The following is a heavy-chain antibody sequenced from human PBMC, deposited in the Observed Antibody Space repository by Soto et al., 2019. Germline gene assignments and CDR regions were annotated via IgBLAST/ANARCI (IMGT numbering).Heavy chain of an antibody. CDR3: ASNKNCHYYYGMDV. V-gene: IGHV5-10-1*01. CDR2: IDPSDSYT. J-gene: IGHJ6*02. D-gene: IGHD1-1*01. Sequence: PGESLKISFKGSGYSFTSYWISWVRQMPGKGLEWMGRIDPSDSYTKYSPSFQGHVTISADKSISTAYLQWSSLKASDTAMYYCASNKNCHYYYGMDVWGQGTTVTVSS. CDR1: GYSFTSYW.